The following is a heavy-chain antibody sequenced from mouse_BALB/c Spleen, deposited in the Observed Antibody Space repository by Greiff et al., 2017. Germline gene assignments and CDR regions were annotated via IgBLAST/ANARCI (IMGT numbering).Heavy chain of an antibody. Sequence: QVQLKESGAELVKPGASVKLSCKASGYTFTEYIIHWVKQRSGQGLEWIGWFYPGSGSIKYNEKFKDKATLTADKSSSTVYMELSRLTSEDSAVYFCARHGNYYGSSYVGFAYWGQGTLVTVSA. CDR2: FYPGSGSI. J-gene: IGHJ3*01. V-gene: IGHV1-62-2*01. D-gene: IGHD1-1*01. CDR1: GYTFTEYI. CDR3: ARHGNYYGSSYVGFAY.